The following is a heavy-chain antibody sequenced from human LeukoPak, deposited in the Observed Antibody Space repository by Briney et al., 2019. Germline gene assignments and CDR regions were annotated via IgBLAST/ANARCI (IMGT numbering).Heavy chain of an antibody. CDR2: INPNSGGT. J-gene: IGHJ4*02. CDR1: GYTFTGYY. CDR3: ARGLRVLWFGELLLFDY. Sequence: ASVKVSCKASGYTFTGYYMHWVRQAPGQGLEWMGWINPNSGGTNYAQKFQGRVTMTRDTSISTAYMELSRLRSDDTAVYYCARGLRVLWFGELLLFDYWGQGTLVTVSS. V-gene: IGHV1-2*02. D-gene: IGHD3-10*01.